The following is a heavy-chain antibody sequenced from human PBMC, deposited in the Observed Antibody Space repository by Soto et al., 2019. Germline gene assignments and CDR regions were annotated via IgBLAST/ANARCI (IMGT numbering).Heavy chain of an antibody. CDR2: IYYSGSI. CDR1: GGSISGSNYY. D-gene: IGHD3-16*01. J-gene: IGHJ4*02. Sequence: QLQLQESGPGLVKPSETLSLTSTVSGGSISGSNYYWGWIRQPPGKGLEWIESIYYSGSIYYNPSLKSRVATSVDTSKNQFYLKLSSVTAADTAVYYCARQGGLRRELLGRFDYWGQGFLVTVSS. CDR3: ARQGGLRRELLGRFDY. V-gene: IGHV4-39*01.